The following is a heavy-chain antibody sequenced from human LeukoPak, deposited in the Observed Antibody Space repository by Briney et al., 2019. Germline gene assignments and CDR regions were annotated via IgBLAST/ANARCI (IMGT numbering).Heavy chain of an antibody. J-gene: IGHJ6*03. V-gene: IGHV4-59*01. CDR1: GGSLRTYY. D-gene: IGHD4-11*01. Sequence: PSETLSLTCTVSGGSLRTYYWSWIRQPPGKGLEWIGYIYYSGNTNYNPSLTSRVTISIDTSKNQFSLKLSSVTAADTAVYYCARAYYSNIYYYYYYMDFWGKGATVTISS. CDR2: IYYSGNT. CDR3: ARAYYSNIYYYYYYMDF.